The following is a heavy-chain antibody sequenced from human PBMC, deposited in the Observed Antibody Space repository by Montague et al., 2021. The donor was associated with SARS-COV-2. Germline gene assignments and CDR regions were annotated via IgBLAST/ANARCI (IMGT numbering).Heavy chain of an antibody. J-gene: IGHJ4*02. CDR1: GFTFSDYP. Sequence: SLKLSCAASGFTFSDYPVTWVRQAPGKGLQWVANINQDETAKTYVDSVKGRFTISRDNAKNSLILQMNSLKDEDTAVYYRARSPRGSGTGWLDYWGQGTLVTVSS. CDR3: ARSPRGSGTGWLDY. D-gene: IGHD3/OR15-3a*01. CDR2: INQDETAK. V-gene: IGHV3-7*01.